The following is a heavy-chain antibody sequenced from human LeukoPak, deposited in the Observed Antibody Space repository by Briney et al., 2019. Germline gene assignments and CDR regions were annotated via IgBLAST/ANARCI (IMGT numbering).Heavy chain of an antibody. D-gene: IGHD3-22*01. CDR1: GYTFTSYG. V-gene: IGHV1-18*01. J-gene: IGHJ5*02. CDR2: ISAYNGNT. CDR3: ARVDIYYDSSGYYPSWFDP. Sequence: GASVKVSCKASGYTFTSYGISWVRQAPGQGLEWMGWISAYNGNTNYAQKLQGRVTMTTDTSTSTAYMELRSLRSDDTAVYYCARVDIYYDSSGYYPSWFDPWGQGTLVTVSS.